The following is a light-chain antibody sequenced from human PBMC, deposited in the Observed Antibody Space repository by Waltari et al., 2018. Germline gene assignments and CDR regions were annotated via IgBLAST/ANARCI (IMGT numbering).Light chain of an antibody. CDR1: QSISSY. V-gene: IGKV1-39*01. Sequence: DIQMTQSPSSLSASVGDRVTITCRASQSISSYLNWYQQKPGKAPKLLIYAASSLQSGVPSRFSCSGSGTDFTLTISSLQPEDFATYYCQQSYSTPQCTFGPGTKVDIK. J-gene: IGKJ3*01. CDR3: QQSYSTPQCT. CDR2: AAS.